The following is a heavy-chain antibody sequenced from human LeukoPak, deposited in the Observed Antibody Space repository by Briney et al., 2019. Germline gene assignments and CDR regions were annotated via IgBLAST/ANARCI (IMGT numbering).Heavy chain of an antibody. V-gene: IGHV1-69*05. Sequence: SVKVSCKASGGTFSSYAISWVRQAPGQGLEWMGGIIPIFGTANYAQTLQGRVTMTTDTSTSTAYMELRSLRSDDTAVYYCARVAHSSSWYYYYYMDVWGKGTTVTVSS. CDR1: GGTFSSYA. CDR3: ARVAHSSSWYYYYYMDV. D-gene: IGHD6-13*01. J-gene: IGHJ6*03. CDR2: IIPIFGTA.